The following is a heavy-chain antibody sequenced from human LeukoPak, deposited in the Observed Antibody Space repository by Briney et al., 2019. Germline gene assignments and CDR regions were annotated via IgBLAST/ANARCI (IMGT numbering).Heavy chain of an antibody. J-gene: IGHJ6*03. Sequence: SQTLSLTCTVSGGSISSYYWSWIRQPSGKGLEWIGYNYYSGSTNYNPSLKSRATISVDTSTNQYSLKLSSVTAADTAVYYCARLHADTSLTPYYYYIYVWGKGTTVTVSS. CDR1: GGSISSYY. CDR3: ARLHADTSLTPYYYYIYV. D-gene: IGHD5-18*01. V-gene: IGHV4-59*08. CDR2: NYYSGST.